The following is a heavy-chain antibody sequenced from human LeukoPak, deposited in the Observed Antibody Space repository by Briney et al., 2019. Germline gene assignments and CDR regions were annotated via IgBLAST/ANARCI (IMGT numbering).Heavy chain of an antibody. CDR3: ARDHRTESDGYYFVNELWYFDL. V-gene: IGHV1-3*01. J-gene: IGHJ2*01. D-gene: IGHD3-22*01. CDR2: INADNGNT. Sequence: ASVKVSCKASGYIFTDYAIHWVRQAPGQRLEWMGWINADNGNTKYSQKFQGRVTITRDTSASTAYMVLSSLRSEDTAVYYCARDHRTESDGYYFVNELWYFDLWGRGTLVTVSS. CDR1: GYIFTDYA.